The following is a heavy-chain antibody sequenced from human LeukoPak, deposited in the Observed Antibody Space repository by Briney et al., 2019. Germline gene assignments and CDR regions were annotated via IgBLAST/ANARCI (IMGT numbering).Heavy chain of an antibody. CDR2: INPNSGGT. CDR3: ARADRLDGSPYLIGP. D-gene: IGHD1-26*01. Sequence: ASVKVSCKTSGYSFTDYYMHWVRQAPGQGLEWMGWINPNSGGTSTAQKFQGRITMTRDTSITTVYMEVSWLTSDNTAIYYCARADRLDGSPYLIGPWGQGTLVTVSS. V-gene: IGHV1-2*02. CDR1: GYSFTDYY. J-gene: IGHJ5*02.